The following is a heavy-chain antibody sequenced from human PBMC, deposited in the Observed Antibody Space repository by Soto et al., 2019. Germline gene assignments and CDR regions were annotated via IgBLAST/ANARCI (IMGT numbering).Heavy chain of an antibody. CDR1: GGSISSYY. D-gene: IGHD6-13*01. J-gene: IGHJ6*02. V-gene: IGHV4-59*01. CDR3: ASWGDSSRQGYYYYGMDV. CDR2: IYYSGST. Sequence: SETLSLTCTVSGGSISSYYWSWIRQPPGKGLEWIGYIYYSGSTNYNPSLKSRVTISVDTSKNQFSLKLSSVTAADTAVYYCASWGDSSRQGYYYYGMDVWGQGTTVTVSS.